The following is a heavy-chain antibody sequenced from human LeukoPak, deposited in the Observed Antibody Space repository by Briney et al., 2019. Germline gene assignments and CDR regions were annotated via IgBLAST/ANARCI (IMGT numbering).Heavy chain of an antibody. D-gene: IGHD3-10*01. V-gene: IGHV3-30-3*01. CDR3: ARAAGHYYGSGSYYPNWFDP. J-gene: IGHJ5*02. CDR1: GFTFSSYA. Sequence: GGSLRLSCAVSGFTFSSYAMHCVRQAPGEGLEWVAVISYDGSNKYYAESVKGRFTICRDNPKNTLYLQMNSLRAEDTAVYYCARAAGHYYGSGSYYPNWFDPWGQGTLVPVPT. CDR2: ISYDGSNK.